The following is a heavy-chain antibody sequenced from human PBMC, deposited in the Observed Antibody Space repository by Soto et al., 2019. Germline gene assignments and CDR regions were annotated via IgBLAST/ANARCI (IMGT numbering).Heavy chain of an antibody. V-gene: IGHV3-49*04. CDR3: TRERNYYYGMDV. J-gene: IGHJ6*02. Sequence: GGSLRLSCAASGFTFGDYAMSWVRQAPGKGLEWVGFIRSEAYGGTTEYAASVKGRFTISRDDSKSIAYLQMNSLKTEDTAVYYCTRERNYYYGMDVWGQGTTVTVSS. CDR1: GFTFGDYA. CDR2: IRSEAYGGTT.